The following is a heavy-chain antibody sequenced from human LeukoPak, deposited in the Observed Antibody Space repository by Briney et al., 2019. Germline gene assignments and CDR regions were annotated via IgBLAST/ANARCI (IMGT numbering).Heavy chain of an antibody. CDR1: GFTFSSYS. Sequence: GGSLRLSYAASGFTFSSYSMNWVRQAPGKGLEWVSSISSSSSYIYYADSVKGRFTISRDNAKNSLYLQMNSLRAEDTAVYYCARDISDYYDSSGRLDYWGQGTLVTVSS. CDR2: ISSSSSYI. CDR3: ARDISDYYDSSGRLDY. D-gene: IGHD3-22*01. V-gene: IGHV3-21*01. J-gene: IGHJ4*02.